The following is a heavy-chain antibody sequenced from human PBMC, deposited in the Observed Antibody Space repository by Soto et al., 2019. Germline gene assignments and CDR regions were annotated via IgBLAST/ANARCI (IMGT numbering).Heavy chain of an antibody. V-gene: IGHV1-2*02. CDR3: VKTYDGSGQPSHYFDP. Sequence: ASVKVSCKTSGYTFTDYFIHWVRQAPGQGLGWMEWINPKNDSTNYAQRFQGRVTMTRDTSISTVYMDLSGLRSDDTATYHCVKTYDGSGQPSHYFDPWGQGTPVTVSS. CDR1: GYTFTDYF. CDR2: INPKNDST. D-gene: IGHD3-22*01. J-gene: IGHJ5*02.